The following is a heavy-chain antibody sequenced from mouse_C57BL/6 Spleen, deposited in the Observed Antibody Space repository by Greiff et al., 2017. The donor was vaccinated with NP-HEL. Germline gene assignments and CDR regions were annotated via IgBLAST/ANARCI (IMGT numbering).Heavy chain of an antibody. D-gene: IGHD2-4*01. Sequence: VQLQQSGAELVRPGASVKLSCTASGFNIKDDYMHWVKQRPEQGLEWIGWIDPENGDTEYASKFQGKATITADTSSNTAYLQLSSLTSEDTAVYYCTLIYYDYLDYWGQGTTLTVSS. J-gene: IGHJ2*01. CDR1: GFNIKDDY. CDR3: TLIYYDYLDY. V-gene: IGHV14-4*01. CDR2: IDPENGDT.